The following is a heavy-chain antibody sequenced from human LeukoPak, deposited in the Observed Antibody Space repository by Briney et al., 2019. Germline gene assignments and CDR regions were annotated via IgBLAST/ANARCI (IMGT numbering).Heavy chain of an antibody. V-gene: IGHV6-1*01. CDR1: GDSVSSNSAA. CDR2: TYYRSKWYN. D-gene: IGHD3-10*01. Sequence: SQTLSLTCAISGDSVSSNSAAWNWIRQSPSRGLEWLGRTYYRSKWYNDYAVSVKSRITINPDTSKNQFSLQLNSVTPEDTAVYYCARVFGSGSYYTRYYYYGMDVWGQGTTVTVSS. CDR3: ARVFGSGSYYTRYYYYGMDV. J-gene: IGHJ6*02.